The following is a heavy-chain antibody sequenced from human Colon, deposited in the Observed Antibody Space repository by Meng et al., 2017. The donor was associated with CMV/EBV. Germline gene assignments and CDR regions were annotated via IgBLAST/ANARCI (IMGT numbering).Heavy chain of an antibody. CDR2: IITISGTT. D-gene: IGHD2-21*02. CDR3: ARVICGGDCYLDY. J-gene: IGHJ4*02. CDR1: KGTFNSFP. V-gene: IGHV1-69*12. Sequence: VQLEESGAGVQDAGSSVKVSCKASKGTFNSFPISWVRQGPGQGFEWVGGIITISGTTDYAQKFQGRVTITADESTSTAYMKLSNLRSEDTAIYYCARVICGGDCYLDYWGRGTLVTVSS.